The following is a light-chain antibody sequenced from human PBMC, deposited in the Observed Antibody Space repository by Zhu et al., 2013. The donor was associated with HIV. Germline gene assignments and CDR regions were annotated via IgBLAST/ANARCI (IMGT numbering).Light chain of an antibody. CDR2: EVR. V-gene: IGLV2-14*01. Sequence: QSALTQPPSASGSPGQSVTISCTGTSSDVGGYNYVSWYQHYPGKAPKLIIYEVRNRPSGVSNRFSASKSGNTASLTISGLQGQDEADYYCSSFASDTIVFGTGTKVTVL. J-gene: IGLJ1*01. CDR3: SSFASDTIV. CDR1: SSDVGGYNY.